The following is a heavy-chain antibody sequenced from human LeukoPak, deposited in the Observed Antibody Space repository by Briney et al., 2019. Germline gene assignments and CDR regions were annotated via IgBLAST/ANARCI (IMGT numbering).Heavy chain of an antibody. CDR2: INPSGGST. V-gene: IGHV1-46*01. J-gene: IGHJ4*02. CDR1: GYTFTSYY. CDR3: ARSSDSSGYYYGTTEERFDY. Sequence: GASVKVSCKASGYTFTSYYMHWVRQAPGQGLEWMGIINPSGGSTSYAQKFQGRVTMTRDTSTSTVYMELSSLRSEDTAVYYCARSSDSSGYYYGTTEERFDYWGQGTLVTVSS. D-gene: IGHD3-22*01.